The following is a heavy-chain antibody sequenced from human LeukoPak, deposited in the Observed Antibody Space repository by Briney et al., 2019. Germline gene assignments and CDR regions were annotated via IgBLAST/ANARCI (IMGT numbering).Heavy chain of an antibody. J-gene: IGHJ5*01. V-gene: IGHV1-2*02. CDR1: GYTFTGYY. Sequence: GASVKVSCKASGYTFTGYYMHWVRQAPGQGLEWMGWINSNSGGTNYAQKFQGRVTMTRDTSISTVYMELSRLRSDDTAVYYCAREKVERANWFDSWGQGTLVTVFS. CDR3: AREKVERANWFDS. CDR2: INSNSGGT. D-gene: IGHD1-26*01.